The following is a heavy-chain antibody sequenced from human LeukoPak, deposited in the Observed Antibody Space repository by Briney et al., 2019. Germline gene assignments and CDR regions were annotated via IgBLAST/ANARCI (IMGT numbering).Heavy chain of an antibody. Sequence: SETLSLTCAVYGWSFSGYHWSWIRQPPGKGLEWIGQINHSGSTNYNPSLKSRVTMSVDTSKNQFSLNLSSVTAADTAVYYCARGWYGGRSIDWYFDLRGRGTLVTVSS. CDR3: ARGWYGGRSIDWYFDL. J-gene: IGHJ2*01. CDR2: INHSGST. D-gene: IGHD1-26*01. V-gene: IGHV4-34*01. CDR1: GWSFSGYH.